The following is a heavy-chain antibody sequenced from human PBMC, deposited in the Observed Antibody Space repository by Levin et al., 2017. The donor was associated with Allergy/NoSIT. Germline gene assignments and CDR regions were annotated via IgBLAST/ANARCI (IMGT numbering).Heavy chain of an antibody. J-gene: IGHJ4*02. CDR2: IIPILGIA. V-gene: IGHV1-69*04. CDR1: GGTFSSYA. CDR3: AREGSGGSYLLNY. Sequence: ASVKVSCKASGGTFSSYAISWVRQAPGQGLEWMGRIIPILGIANYAQKFQGRVTITADKSTSTAYMELSSLRSEDTAVYYCAREGSGGSYLLNYWGQGTLVTVSS. D-gene: IGHD2-15*01.